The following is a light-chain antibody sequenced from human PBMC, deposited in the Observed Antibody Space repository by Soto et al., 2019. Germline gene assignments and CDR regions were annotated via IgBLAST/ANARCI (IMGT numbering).Light chain of an antibody. CDR2: VNS. CDR1: SSNIGAGYD. CDR3: QSYDSSLSAVV. V-gene: IGLV1-40*01. Sequence: QPVLTQPPSVSGAPGQRVTISCTGSSSNIGAGYDVHWYQQLPGTAPKLLIYVNSNRPSGVPDRFSGSKSGTSASLAITGLQAEDEADYYCQSYDSSLSAVVFGEGTKLTVL. J-gene: IGLJ2*01.